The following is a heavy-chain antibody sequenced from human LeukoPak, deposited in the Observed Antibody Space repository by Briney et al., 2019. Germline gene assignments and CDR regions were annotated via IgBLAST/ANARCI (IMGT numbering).Heavy chain of an antibody. V-gene: IGHV4-38-2*01. J-gene: IGHJ4*02. D-gene: IGHD6-13*01. CDR1: GYSISSDYY. CDR2: IYHSGST. Sequence: SETLSLTCAVSGYSISSDYYWGWIRQPPGKGREWIGSIYHSGSTYYNPSLKRRVTISVDTSKNQFSLKLSSVTAADTAVYYCATAGYNTSWYYFDYWGQGALVTVSS. CDR3: ATAGYNTSWYYFDY.